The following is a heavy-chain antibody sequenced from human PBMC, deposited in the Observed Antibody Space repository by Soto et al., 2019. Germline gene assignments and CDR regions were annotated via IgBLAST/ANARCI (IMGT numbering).Heavy chain of an antibody. CDR3: ARDLLSRAAEGFYYGMDV. J-gene: IGHJ6*02. CDR1: GGSISSGGYY. CDR2: IYYSGST. V-gene: IGHV4-31*03. Sequence: PSETLSLTCTVSGGSISSGGYYWSWIRQHPGKGLEWIGYIYYSGSTYYNPSLKSRVTISVETSKNQFSLKLSSVTAAGTAVYYCARDLLSRAAEGFYYGMDVWGQGTTVTVSS. D-gene: IGHD3-10*01.